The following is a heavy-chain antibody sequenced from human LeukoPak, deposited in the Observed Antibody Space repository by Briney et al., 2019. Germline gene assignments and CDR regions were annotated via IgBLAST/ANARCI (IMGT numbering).Heavy chain of an antibody. V-gene: IGHV1-8*01. CDR1: GYTFTSND. CDR3: ARGLGYSYSVHYYMDV. D-gene: IGHD5-18*01. CDR2: MNPSSGNT. Sequence: ASVKVSCKASGYTFTSNDINWVRQASGQGLEWMGWMNPSSGNTGYAQKFQGRVTMTRNTSISTAYMELSSLRSEDTAVYYCARGLGYSYSVHYYMDVWGRGTTVTVSS. J-gene: IGHJ6*03.